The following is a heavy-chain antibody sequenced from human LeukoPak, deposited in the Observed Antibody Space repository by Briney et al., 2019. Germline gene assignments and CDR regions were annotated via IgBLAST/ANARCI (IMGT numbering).Heavy chain of an antibody. Sequence: PSETLSLTCAVSGGSITSYFWTWIRQPPGKGLEWIGYIYHSGTTNYNPSLKRRATISVDTSKSQFSLMLTSVTASDTAVYYCAQKAPFSPAYSQQWGQGTLVTVSS. V-gene: IGHV4-59*01. D-gene: IGHD2/OR15-2a*01. CDR2: IYHSGTT. CDR3: AQKAPFSPAYSQQ. CDR1: GGSITSYF. J-gene: IGHJ1*01.